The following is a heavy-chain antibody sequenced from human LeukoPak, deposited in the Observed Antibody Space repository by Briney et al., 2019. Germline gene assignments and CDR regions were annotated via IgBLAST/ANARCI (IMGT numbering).Heavy chain of an antibody. D-gene: IGHD2-2*03. CDR1: GFTFSSYW. J-gene: IGHJ4*03. Sequence: GGSLRLSCAASGFTFSSYWMNWARQAPGKGLEWVASINHNGNVNYYVDSVKGRFTISRDNAKNSLYLQMSNLRAEDTAVYYCARDYANGFDLWGQGTVVTVSS. CDR3: ARDYANGFDL. V-gene: IGHV3-7*03. CDR2: INHNGNVN.